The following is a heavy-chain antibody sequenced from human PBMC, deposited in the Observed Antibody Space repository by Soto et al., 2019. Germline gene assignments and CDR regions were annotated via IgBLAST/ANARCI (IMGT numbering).Heavy chain of an antibody. V-gene: IGHV1-18*01. CDR1: GYTFINYG. J-gene: IGHJ4*02. CDR3: ARDQLHFMEYYFEN. D-gene: IGHD3-3*01. CDR2: ISPNNGHT. Sequence: QVHLVQSGSEVKKPGTSVKVCCKASGYTFINYGISWVRQAPGQGLEWLGWISPNNGHTKYAQKFQDRLTMTTDTSTTTAYMELRSLRSADTAVYFCARDQLHFMEYYFENWGQGTLVTVSS.